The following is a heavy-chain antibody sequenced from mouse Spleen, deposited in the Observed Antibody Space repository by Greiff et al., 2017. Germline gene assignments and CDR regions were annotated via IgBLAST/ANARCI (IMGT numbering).Heavy chain of an antibody. J-gene: IGHJ1*03. D-gene: IGHD3-3*01. Sequence: EVHLQQSEPGLVQPGSSMKISCTASGFSFSDYYMPWVRQVPGKGLEWVANINYDGSSTYYLDSFKSRFIITRDHASSILYLQLSSLTSEDAATYYCGRGDGENWYFDVWGTGTTVTVSS. CDR3: GRGDGENWYFDV. V-gene: IGHV5-16*01. CDR2: INYDGSST. CDR1: GFSFSDYY.